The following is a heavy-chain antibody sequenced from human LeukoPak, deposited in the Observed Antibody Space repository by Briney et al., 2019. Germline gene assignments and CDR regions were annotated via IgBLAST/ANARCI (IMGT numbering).Heavy chain of an antibody. J-gene: IGHJ3*02. D-gene: IGHD1-26*01. CDR2: IYYSGST. V-gene: IGHV4-39*01. Sequence: SETLSLTCTVSGGSISSYYWGWIRQPPGKGLEWIGSIYYSGSTYYNPSLKSRATISVDTSKNQFSLKLSSVTAADTAVYYCARLGSGHAFDIWGQGTMVTVSS. CDR1: GGSISSYY. CDR3: ARLGSGHAFDI.